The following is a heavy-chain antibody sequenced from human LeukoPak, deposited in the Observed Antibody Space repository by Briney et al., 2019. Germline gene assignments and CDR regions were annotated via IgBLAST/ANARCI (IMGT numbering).Heavy chain of an antibody. V-gene: IGHV3-21*01. Sequence: GRSLRLSCAASGFTFSSYSMNWVRQAPGKGLEWVSSISNSNSYMYYADSVKGRFTISRDNAKNTLSLQMNSLRAEDTAVYYCAKDHCSSTSCFYFDYWGQGTLVTVSS. CDR1: GFTFSSYS. D-gene: IGHD2-2*01. J-gene: IGHJ4*02. CDR3: AKDHCSSTSCFYFDY. CDR2: ISNSNSYM.